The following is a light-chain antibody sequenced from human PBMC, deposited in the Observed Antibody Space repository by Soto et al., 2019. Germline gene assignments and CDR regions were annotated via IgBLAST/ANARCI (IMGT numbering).Light chain of an antibody. CDR2: GAS. CDR3: QQYNNWPPTMYT. CDR1: QSVTSN. J-gene: IGKJ2*01. V-gene: IGKV3D-15*01. Sequence: EIVLTQSPGTLSLSPGERATLSCGASQSVTSNYLAWYQQKPGQAPRLLIFGASIRVKGIPDRFIGSGSGTEFTLTISSLQSEDFAVYYCQQYNNWPPTMYTFGQGTKLEIK.